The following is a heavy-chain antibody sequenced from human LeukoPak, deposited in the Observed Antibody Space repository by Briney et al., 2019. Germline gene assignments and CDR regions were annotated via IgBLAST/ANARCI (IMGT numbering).Heavy chain of an antibody. V-gene: IGHV3-7*04. D-gene: IGHD5-12*01. J-gene: IGHJ4*02. Sequence: GGSLGLSCEVSVFTLSNYWMSWVRQAPGKGLEWVANIKQDGSERNYVDSVKGRFTISRDNAKNSLYLQMNSLRVEDTAVYYCARGYSGYFYYWGQGTLVTVSS. CDR2: IKQDGSER. CDR1: VFTLSNYW. CDR3: ARGYSGYFYY.